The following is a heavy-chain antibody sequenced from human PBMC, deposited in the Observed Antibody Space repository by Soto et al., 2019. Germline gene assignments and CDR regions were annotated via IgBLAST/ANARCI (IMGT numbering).Heavy chain of an antibody. CDR1: GGSISSSSYY. J-gene: IGHJ6*03. CDR2: IYYSGST. D-gene: IGHD2-2*01. V-gene: IGHV4-39*01. CDR3: AGGSTRTNYYYYYYMDV. Sequence: SETLSLTCTVSGGSISSSSYYWGWIRQPPEKGQEWIGSIYYSGSTYYNPSLKSRVTISVDTSKNQFSLKLSSVTAADTAVYYCAGGSTRTNYYYYYYMDVWGKGTTVTVSS.